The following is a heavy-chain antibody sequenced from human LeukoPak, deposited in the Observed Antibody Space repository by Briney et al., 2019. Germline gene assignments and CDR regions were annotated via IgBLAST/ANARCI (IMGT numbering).Heavy chain of an antibody. CDR2: ICGSGGSI. CDR3: AKVGVMRSSGWFGGDYYDS. Sequence: GGSLRLSCAASGFTFSNYAMSWVRQSPGKGLEWVSNICGSGGSIYYVDSVKGRFTISRDNSKNTLYLQMNSLRVEDTAVYFCAKVGVMRSSGWFGGDYYDSWGQGTLVTVSS. D-gene: IGHD6-19*01. J-gene: IGHJ4*02. CDR1: GFTFSNYA. V-gene: IGHV3-23*01.